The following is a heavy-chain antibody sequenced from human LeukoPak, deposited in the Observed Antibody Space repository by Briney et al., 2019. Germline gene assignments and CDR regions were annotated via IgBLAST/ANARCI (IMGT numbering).Heavy chain of an antibody. Sequence: GGSLRLSCAASGFTFSTYSMNWVRQAPGKGLEWVSSISRSSSYIYYADSLKGRFTVSRDNAKNSLYLRMNNLRAEDTAVYYCARGEYYFDYWGQGTLVTVSS. V-gene: IGHV3-21*01. J-gene: IGHJ4*02. CDR3: ARGEYYFDY. CDR1: GFTFSTYS. CDR2: ISRSSSYI.